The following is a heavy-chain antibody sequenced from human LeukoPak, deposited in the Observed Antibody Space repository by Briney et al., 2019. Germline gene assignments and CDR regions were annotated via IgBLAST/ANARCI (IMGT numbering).Heavy chain of an antibody. D-gene: IGHD6-6*01. J-gene: IGHJ5*02. CDR2: IDYSGTT. CDR1: GGSITSRSFS. V-gene: IGHV4-39*07. CDR3: ARDDSRSDWFDP. Sequence: SETLSLTCSVSGGSITSRSFSWGWIRQPPGKGLEWIGNIDYSGTTYCNPSLKRRVTMSVDTSKNQFSLKLTSVTAADTAIYYCARDDSRSDWFDPWGRGTLVIVS.